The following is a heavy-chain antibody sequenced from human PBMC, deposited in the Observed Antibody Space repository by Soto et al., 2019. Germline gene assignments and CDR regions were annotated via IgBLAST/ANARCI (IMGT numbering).Heavy chain of an antibody. V-gene: IGHV3-30-3*01. Sequence: QVHLVDSGGGVVQPGRSMRLSCAASGFIFSNFPIHWVRQAPGKGLEWVALVSKDGNEKHYADSVKGRFTISRDNSRNMVYLQLSSLKDEDTAVYYCETEGAAGYFPNWGQGTLVTVSS. CDR3: ETEGAAGYFPN. CDR2: VSKDGNEK. D-gene: IGHD3-22*01. J-gene: IGHJ4*02. CDR1: GFIFSNFP.